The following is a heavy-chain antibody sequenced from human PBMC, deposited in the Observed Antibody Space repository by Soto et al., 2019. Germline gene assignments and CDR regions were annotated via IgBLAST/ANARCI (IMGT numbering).Heavy chain of an antibody. D-gene: IGHD3-22*01. J-gene: IGHJ3*02. V-gene: IGHV6-1*01. Sequence: QTLSLTCAISGDSVSSNSAAWNWIRQSPSRGLEWLGRTYYRSKWYNDYAVSVKSRITINPDTSKNQFSLQLNSVTPEDTAVYYCAIAGDYYDSSGYYFNAFDIGGQGTMVNVS. CDR1: GDSVSSNSAA. CDR3: AIAGDYYDSSGYYFNAFDI. CDR2: TYYRSKWYN.